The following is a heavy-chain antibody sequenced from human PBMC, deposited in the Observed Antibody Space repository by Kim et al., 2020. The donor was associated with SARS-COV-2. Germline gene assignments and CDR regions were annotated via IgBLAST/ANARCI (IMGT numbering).Heavy chain of an antibody. V-gene: IGHV4-39*01. J-gene: IGHJ5*02. Sequence: SETLSLTCPVSGGSVSSSNYYWGWIRQPPGKGLEWIGSIYYRGNTYYNPSLKSRVTICVDTSKNHFSLKLTSLTAADTAVYYCARHSCSGGSCYSVDWFDPWGQGTLVTVSS. CDR3: ARHSCSGGSCYSVDWFDP. CDR2: IYYRGNT. D-gene: IGHD2-15*01. CDR1: GGSVSSSNYY.